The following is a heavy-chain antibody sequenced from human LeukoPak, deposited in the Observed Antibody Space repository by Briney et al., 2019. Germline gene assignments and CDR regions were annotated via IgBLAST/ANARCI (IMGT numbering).Heavy chain of an antibody. CDR3: ARATGSGHYLDY. J-gene: IGHJ4*02. V-gene: IGHV1-8*01. CDR2: MNPNSGNT. D-gene: IGHD2-15*01. Sequence: ASVKVSCKASGYTFTSYDINWVRQATGQGLEWMGWMNPNSGNTGYAQKFQGRVTMTRNTSISTAYMELSSLRSEDTAVYYCARATGSGHYLDYWGQGTLVTVSS. CDR1: GYTFTSYD.